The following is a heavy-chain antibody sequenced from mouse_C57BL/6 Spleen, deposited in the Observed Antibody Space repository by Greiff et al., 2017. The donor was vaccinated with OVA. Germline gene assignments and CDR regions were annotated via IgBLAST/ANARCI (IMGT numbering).Heavy chain of an antibody. Sequence: VQLQQSGAELVRPGASVKLSCTASGFNIKDYYMHWVKQRPEQGLEWIGRIDPEDGDTDYAPKFQGKATMTADTSSTTAYLQLSSLTSEDTAVYYCTTLYYGSSSFAYWGQGTLVTVSA. J-gene: IGHJ3*01. CDR1: GFNIKDYY. CDR2: IDPEDGDT. D-gene: IGHD1-1*01. CDR3: TTLYYGSSSFAY. V-gene: IGHV14-1*01.